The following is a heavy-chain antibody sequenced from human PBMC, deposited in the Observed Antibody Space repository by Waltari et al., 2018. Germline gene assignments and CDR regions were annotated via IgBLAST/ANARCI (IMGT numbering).Heavy chain of an antibody. V-gene: IGHV4-4*02. J-gene: IGHJ3*02. Sequence: HVQLQESGPGLVTPSGTLSLTCPVPGVSISSRHWWRWVRQTPGKGLEWIGEIYHSGSNNYNPSLKSRVNISIDKSRNQFSLRLSSVTAADTAVYYCAREVSSARGAFDIWGQGTMVTVSS. CDR3: AREVSSARGAFDI. D-gene: IGHD2-8*01. CDR2: IYHSGSN. CDR1: GVSISSRHW.